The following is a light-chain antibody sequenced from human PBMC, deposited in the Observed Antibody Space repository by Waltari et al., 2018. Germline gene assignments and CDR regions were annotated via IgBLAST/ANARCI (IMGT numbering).Light chain of an antibody. Sequence: DAAMNQSPLSLPVTLGQPASLSCRSSQSLVHSDGNTYFNWFHQRPGQSPRRLIYKVSRRESGVPDRFSGSGSGTDFTLKISRVEAEDVGIYYCMQGTHWPLTFGQGTRLEI. CDR1: QSLVHSDGNTY. V-gene: IGKV2-30*02. J-gene: IGKJ5*01. CDR3: MQGTHWPLT. CDR2: KVS.